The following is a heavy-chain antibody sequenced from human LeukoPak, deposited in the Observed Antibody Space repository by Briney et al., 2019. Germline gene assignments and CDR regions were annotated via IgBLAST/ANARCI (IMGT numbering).Heavy chain of an antibody. J-gene: IGHJ3*01. CDR2: LSYGGTNK. CDR1: GFTFRNHG. V-gene: IGHV3-30*19. D-gene: IGHD3-3*01. CDR3: ARDRSGYANDAFDF. Sequence: AGGSLRLSCAASGFTFRNHGMHWVRQAPGKGLEWVAVLSYGGTNKYYADSVKGRFTISRDNSKNTMFLQMNSLRAEDTAVYHCARDRSGYANDAFDFWGQGTMVTVSS.